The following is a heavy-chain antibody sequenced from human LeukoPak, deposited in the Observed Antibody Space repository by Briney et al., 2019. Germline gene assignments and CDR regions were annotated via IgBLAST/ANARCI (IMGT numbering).Heavy chain of an antibody. Sequence: PGGSLRLSCAASGFTFSSSYSMNWVRQAPGKGLEWVAHISLTTTTVSYADSVKGRFTMSRDNAKNSLFLQMNSLRAEDTAVYYCARQRGSGCLDYWGQGTLVTVSS. CDR1: GFTFSSSYS. CDR2: ISLTTTTV. CDR3: ARQRGSGCLDY. V-gene: IGHV3-48*01. J-gene: IGHJ4*02. D-gene: IGHD6-19*01.